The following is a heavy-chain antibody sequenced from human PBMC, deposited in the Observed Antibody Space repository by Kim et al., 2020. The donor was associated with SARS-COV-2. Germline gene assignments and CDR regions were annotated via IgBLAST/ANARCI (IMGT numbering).Heavy chain of an antibody. J-gene: IGHJ4*02. V-gene: IGHV3-7*03. CDR3: ARIFRYCGGDCTYYFDY. D-gene: IGHD2-21*01. Sequence: YVDSVKGRFTISRDNARNSLYLQMDRLRAEDTAVYYCARIFRYCGGDCTYYFDYWGQGALVTVSS.